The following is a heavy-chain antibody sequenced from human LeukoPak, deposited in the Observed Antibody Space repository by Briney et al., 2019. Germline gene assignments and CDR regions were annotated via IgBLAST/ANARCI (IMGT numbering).Heavy chain of an antibody. Sequence: GGSLRLSCAASGFTFNSYAIHWVRQAPGKGLEWVAVISYDGSNKYYAESVKGRFTISRDNSKNTLYLQLNSLRPDDTAVYYCARDQLAYSGYDTLFDYWGQGTLVTVSS. CDR1: GFTFNSYA. J-gene: IGHJ4*02. D-gene: IGHD5-12*01. CDR3: ARDQLAYSGYDTLFDY. CDR2: ISYDGSNK. V-gene: IGHV3-30*04.